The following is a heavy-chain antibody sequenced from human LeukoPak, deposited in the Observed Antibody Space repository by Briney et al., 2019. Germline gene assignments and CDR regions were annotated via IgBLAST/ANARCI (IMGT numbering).Heavy chain of an antibody. J-gene: IGHJ6*02. Sequence: SWVRQAPGKGLQWVANIKQDGSEKYYVDSVKGRFTISRDNAKNSLYLQMNSLRAEDTAVYYCARITDYYGMDVWGQGTTVTVSS. V-gene: IGHV3-7*05. D-gene: IGHD3-10*01. CDR3: ARITDYYGMDV. CDR2: IKQDGSEK.